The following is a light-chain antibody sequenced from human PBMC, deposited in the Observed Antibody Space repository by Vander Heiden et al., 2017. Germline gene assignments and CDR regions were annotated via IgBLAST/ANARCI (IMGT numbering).Light chain of an antibody. V-gene: IGKV3-15*01. CDR2: WAS. Sequence: ELVLTQSPSTLSVSPGERATRSCSASQSVTSNLAWYQQKPGQAPRLLIYWASTRATGIPARFSGSGSGTEFTLTVSSLQSEDFAVYYCQQYNNWPPTFGQGTKVEIK. CDR1: QSVTSN. J-gene: IGKJ1*01. CDR3: QQYNNWPPT.